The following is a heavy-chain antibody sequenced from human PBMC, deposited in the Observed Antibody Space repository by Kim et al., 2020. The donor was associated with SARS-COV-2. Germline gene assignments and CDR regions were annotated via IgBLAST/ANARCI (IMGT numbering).Heavy chain of an antibody. CDR3: ARVPNYANYVNWFDP. Sequence: GGSLRLSCAASGFRLSGYDMYWVRLAPGKGLEWVSAISGRGITYYADSVQGRLTISRDDSKNTLSLQMNSLRVEDTAVYYCARVPNYANYVNWFDPWGQGTLVTVS. CDR1: GFRLSGYD. CDR2: ISGRGIT. D-gene: IGHD1-7*01. V-gene: IGHV3-23*01. J-gene: IGHJ5*02.